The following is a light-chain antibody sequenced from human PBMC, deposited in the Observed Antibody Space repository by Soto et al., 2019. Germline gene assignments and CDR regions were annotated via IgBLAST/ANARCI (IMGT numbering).Light chain of an antibody. J-gene: IGLJ1*01. Sequence: QSVLTQPRSVSGSPGQSVTISCTGTSSDIGDYNSVSWYQQHPGKAPKLMISDVTERPSGVPDRFSGSKSGNTASLTISGLQAEDEADYYCCSYAGSYTYVFGTGTKVTVL. CDR2: DVT. CDR1: SSDIGDYNS. V-gene: IGLV2-11*01. CDR3: CSYAGSYTYV.